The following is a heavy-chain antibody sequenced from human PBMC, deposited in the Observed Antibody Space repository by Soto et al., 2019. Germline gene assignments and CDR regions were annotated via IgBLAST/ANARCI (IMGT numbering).Heavy chain of an antibody. Sequence: QVQLVESGGGVVQPGRSLRLSCAASGCTFSNYAMHWVRQAPGKGLEWVAVISYDGGNKYYADSVKGRLTISRDNSKNTLYLQMNSLRAEDTAVYYCARNTWQQPRDYYYGMDVWGQGTTVTVSS. CDR3: ARNTWQQPRDYYYGMDV. CDR1: GCTFSNYA. CDR2: ISYDGGNK. J-gene: IGHJ6*02. D-gene: IGHD6-13*01. V-gene: IGHV3-30-3*01.